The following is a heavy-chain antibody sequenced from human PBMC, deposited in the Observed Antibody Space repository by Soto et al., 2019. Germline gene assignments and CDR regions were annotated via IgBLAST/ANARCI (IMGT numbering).Heavy chain of an antibody. CDR2: IFSSGST. D-gene: IGHD5-12*01. V-gene: IGHV4-4*07. J-gene: IGHJ4*02. Sequence: SETLSLTCTVSGDSINTFYWSWVRQPAGKGLELIGRIFSSGSTSFNPSLESRVAMPVDTSKNHFSLNLSSVTAADMAVYYCAREGSYSAYNFAHGIQLWSFDFWGQGAMVTVYS. CDR3: AREGSYSAYNFAHGIQLWSFDF. CDR1: GDSINTFY.